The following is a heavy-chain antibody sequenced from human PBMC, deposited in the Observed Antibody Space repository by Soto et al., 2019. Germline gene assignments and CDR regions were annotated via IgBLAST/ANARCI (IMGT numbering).Heavy chain of an antibody. CDR3: PRGGEMSTMVRGVMDWFDP. Sequence: ASVKVSCKASGYTFTGYYMHWVRQAPGQGLEWMGWINPNSGGTNYAQKFQGWVTMTRDTSISTAYMELSRLRSDDTAVYYCPRGGEMSTMVRGVMDWFDPWGQGTLVTVSS. CDR2: INPNSGGT. D-gene: IGHD3-10*01. V-gene: IGHV1-2*04. CDR1: GYTFTGYY. J-gene: IGHJ5*02.